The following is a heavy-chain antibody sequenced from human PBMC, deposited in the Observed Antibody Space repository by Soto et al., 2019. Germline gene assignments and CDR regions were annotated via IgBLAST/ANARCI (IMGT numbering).Heavy chain of an antibody. V-gene: IGHV1-69*13. CDR3: AKVKYDSSGYYRDFDY. Sequence: SVKVSCKASGGTFSSYAISWVRQAPGQGLEWVGGIIPRFGTANYAQKFQGRVTITADESTSTAYMELSSLRSEDTAMYYCAKVKYDSSGYYRDFDYWGQGTLVTVSS. D-gene: IGHD3-22*01. J-gene: IGHJ4*02. CDR2: IIPRFGTA. CDR1: GGTFSSYA.